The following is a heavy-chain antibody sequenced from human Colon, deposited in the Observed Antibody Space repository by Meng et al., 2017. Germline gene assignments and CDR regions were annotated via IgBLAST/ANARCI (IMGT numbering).Heavy chain of an antibody. D-gene: IGHD1-14*01. J-gene: IGHJ4*02. V-gene: IGHV4-4*02. CDR1: GGPFTSGNF. CDR3: CGGIAGTGRPLYFDY. CDR2: IYDYGRT. Sequence: QLQLQESGSGLVKPSQTLSLTCTVSGGPFTSGNFWGWVRQTPGKGLEWIGEIYDYGRTNYNPSLMSRVTISIDKSKSQFSLDLSSVIAADTAVYYCCGGIAGTGRPLYFDYWGQGTLVTVSS.